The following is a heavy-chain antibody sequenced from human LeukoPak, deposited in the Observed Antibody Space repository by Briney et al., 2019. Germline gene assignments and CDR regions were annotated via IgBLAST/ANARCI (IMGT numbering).Heavy chain of an antibody. V-gene: IGHV3-23*01. J-gene: IGHJ4*02. CDR3: AREFTGYGNTDY. CDR1: GFTFSNYA. CDR2: ISGSGDST. Sequence: GGSLRLSCAASGFTFSNYAMTWVRQAPGKGLEWVSGISGSGDSTYYADSARGRFTISTDTAKNTLYLQMNSLRADDTAVYYCAREFTGYGNTDYWGQGTLVTVSS. D-gene: IGHD5-12*01.